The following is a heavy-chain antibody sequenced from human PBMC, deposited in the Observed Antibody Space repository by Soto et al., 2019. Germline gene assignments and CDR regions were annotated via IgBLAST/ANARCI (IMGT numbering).Heavy chain of an antibody. J-gene: IGHJ4*02. CDR1: GDSINSNGFY. CDR3: ARGPKYYSGSGSNYPVLDY. V-gene: IGHV4-61*08. Sequence: SETLSLTCTVSGDSINSNGFYWSWIRQPPGKGLEWIGYVYYSGTTNYNPSLRSRVTISVDTSKNQFSLKLSSVTAADTAVYYCARGPKYYSGSGSNYPVLDYWGQGTLVTVSS. D-gene: IGHD3-10*01. CDR2: VYYSGTT.